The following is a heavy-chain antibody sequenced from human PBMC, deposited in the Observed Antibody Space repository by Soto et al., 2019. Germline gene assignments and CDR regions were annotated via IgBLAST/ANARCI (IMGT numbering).Heavy chain of an antibody. CDR2: TYYGSKWYN. Sequence: SQTLLLTCAISGDRVSSNSAAWNWIRQSPSRGLEWLGRTYYGSKWYNDYAVSVKSRITINPDTSKNQFSLQLNSLTPEDTAVYYCARDYYDFWSCPGRRGSSSYGMDVWGQGTTVTVSS. V-gene: IGHV6-1*01. J-gene: IGHJ6*02. D-gene: IGHD3-3*01. CDR1: GDRVSSNSAA. CDR3: ARDYYDFWSCPGRRGSSSYGMDV.